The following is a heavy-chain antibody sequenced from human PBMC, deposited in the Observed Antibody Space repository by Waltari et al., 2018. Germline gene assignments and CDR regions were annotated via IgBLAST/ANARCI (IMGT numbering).Heavy chain of an antibody. V-gene: IGHV2-26*01. CDR1: GFSLSNARMG. D-gene: IGHD2-15*01. J-gene: IGHJ4*02. CDR2: IFSNDEK. Sequence: QVTLKESGPVLVKPTETLTLTCTVSGFSLSNARMGVSWIRQPPGKALEWLAHIFSNDEKSYRTALKSRLTKSTDTSKSQVVLTMTNTDPVDTATYYGARMSLDCSGGSGYSFPFDDWGQGALVTVAS. CDR3: ARMSLDCSGGSGYSFPFDD.